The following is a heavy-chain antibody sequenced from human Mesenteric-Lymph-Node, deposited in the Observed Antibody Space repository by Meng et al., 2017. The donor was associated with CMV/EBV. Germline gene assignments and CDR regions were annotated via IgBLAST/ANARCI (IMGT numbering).Heavy chain of an antibody. CDR1: GFTVSTNY. CDR2: IYSNGST. Sequence: GESLKISCAASGFTVSTNYMTWVRQAPGKGLEWVSFIYSNGSTYYADSVKGRFTISRDNSKNTLYLQMNSLRAEDTAIYYCAKALGSCSGSTSSSSCSYFDYWGQGTLVTVSS. J-gene: IGHJ4*02. CDR3: AKALGSCSGSTSSSSCSYFDY. D-gene: IGHD2-15*01. V-gene: IGHV3-53*01.